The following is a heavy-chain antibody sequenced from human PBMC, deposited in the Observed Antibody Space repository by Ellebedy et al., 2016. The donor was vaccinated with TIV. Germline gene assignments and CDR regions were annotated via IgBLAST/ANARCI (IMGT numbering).Heavy chain of an antibody. D-gene: IGHD1-1*01. CDR1: GFTFSNYG. V-gene: IGHV3-33*01. J-gene: IGHJ4*02. CDR3: ASLTPHNDENTRKFDY. CDR2: IWYDGSNK. Sequence: GESLKISXAASGFTFSNYGMHWVRQAPGKGLEWVAVIWYDGSNKYYADSVKGRFTISRDNSKNTLYLQMNSLRAEDTAVYYCASLTPHNDENTRKFDYWGQGTLVTVSS.